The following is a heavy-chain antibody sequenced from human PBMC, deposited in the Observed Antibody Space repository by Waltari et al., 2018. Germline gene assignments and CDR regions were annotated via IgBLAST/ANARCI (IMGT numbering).Heavy chain of an antibody. CDR2: IYRSGKN. D-gene: IGHD2-15*01. J-gene: IGHJ4*02. Sequence: WGWVRQGPGKSRGWLGQIYRSGKNNYNPSLGSRIIVSSDTSNNQLSLELTSVTAADTAIYYCARDRGKGLYLDSWGQGILVTVSP. CDR3: ARDRGKGLYLDS. V-gene: IGHV4-4*02.